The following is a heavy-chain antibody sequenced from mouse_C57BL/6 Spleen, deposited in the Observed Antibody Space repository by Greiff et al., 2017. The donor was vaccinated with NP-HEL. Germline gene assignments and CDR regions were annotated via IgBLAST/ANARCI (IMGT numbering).Heavy chain of an antibody. CDR1: GFSLTSYG. D-gene: IGHD1-1*01. V-gene: IGHV2-6*01. J-gene: IGHJ4*01. CDR3: ASTITSAMDY. CDR2: IWGVGST. Sequence: VHLVESGPGLVAPSQSLSITCTVSGFSLTSYGVDWVRQSPGKGLGGLGVIWGVGSTNYNSALKSRLSISKDNSKSQVFLKMNSLQTDDTAMYYCASTITSAMDYWGQGTSVTVSS.